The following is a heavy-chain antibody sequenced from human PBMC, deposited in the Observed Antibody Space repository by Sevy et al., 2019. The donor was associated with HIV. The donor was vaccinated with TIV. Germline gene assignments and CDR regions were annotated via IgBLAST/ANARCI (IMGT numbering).Heavy chain of an antibody. CDR2: INSDGSST. Sequence: GGSLRLSCAASGFTFSSYWMHWVRQAPGKGLVWVSRINSDGSSTSYADSVKGRFTISRDNAKNTLYLQMNSLRAEDTAVYYCAKGAGIDRVDAFDIWGQGTMVTVSS. D-gene: IGHD1-26*01. CDR3: AKGAGIDRVDAFDI. CDR1: GFTFSSYW. V-gene: IGHV3-74*01. J-gene: IGHJ3*02.